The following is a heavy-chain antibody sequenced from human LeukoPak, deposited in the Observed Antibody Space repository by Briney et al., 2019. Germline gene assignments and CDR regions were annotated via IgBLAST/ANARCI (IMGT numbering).Heavy chain of an antibody. CDR1: GVTFSIYW. D-gene: IGHD3-22*01. Sequence: GGSLRLSCAASGVTFSIYWMSWVRQAPGKGLEWLANINQDGSQMYYVDSVKGRFTISRDNGKNSLYLQINSLRADDTAVYYCAIDQCGMIAVRTTNWYFDLWGRGTLVTVSS. V-gene: IGHV3-7*01. CDR2: INQDGSQM. J-gene: IGHJ2*01. CDR3: AIDQCGMIAVRTTNWYFDL.